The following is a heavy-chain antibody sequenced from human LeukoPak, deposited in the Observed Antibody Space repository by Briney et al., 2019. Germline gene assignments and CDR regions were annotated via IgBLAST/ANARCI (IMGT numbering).Heavy chain of an antibody. CDR3: ASWRRDSSGDRLDY. Sequence: PGGSLSLSCAASGFTFSSYSMNWVRQAPGKGLEWVSSISSSSSYIYYADSVKGRFTISRDNAKNSLYLQMNSLRAAETAVYYCASWRRDSSGDRLDYWGQGTLVTVSS. J-gene: IGHJ4*02. CDR2: ISSSSSYI. CDR1: GFTFSSYS. V-gene: IGHV3-21*01. D-gene: IGHD3-22*01.